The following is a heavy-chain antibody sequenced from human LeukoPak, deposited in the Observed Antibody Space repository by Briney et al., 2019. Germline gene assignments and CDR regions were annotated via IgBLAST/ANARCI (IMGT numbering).Heavy chain of an antibody. J-gene: IGHJ4*02. Sequence: PGESLKISCKGSGYSFTSYWIGWVRQMPGKGLEWMGIIYPGDSDTRYSPSFQGQVTVSADKSISTAYLQWSSLKASDTAMYYCARHVAVAGNALHYWGQGTLVTVSS. V-gene: IGHV5-51*01. CDR1: GYSFTSYW. CDR2: IYPGDSDT. D-gene: IGHD6-19*01. CDR3: ARHVAVAGNALHY.